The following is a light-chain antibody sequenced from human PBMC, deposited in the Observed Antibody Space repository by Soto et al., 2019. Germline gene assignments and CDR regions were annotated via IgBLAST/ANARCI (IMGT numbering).Light chain of an antibody. CDR3: QNYGSPPVT. Sequence: EIVLTQSPGTLSLSPGDRATLSCTASQSVNNNFFGWYQQKPGQPPRLLIYGASIRATGTPDSFSGSGSGTDFTRTINKLEPDDFALYFCQNYGSPPVTFGGGTKVEIK. J-gene: IGKJ4*01. V-gene: IGKV3-20*01. CDR1: QSVNNNF. CDR2: GAS.